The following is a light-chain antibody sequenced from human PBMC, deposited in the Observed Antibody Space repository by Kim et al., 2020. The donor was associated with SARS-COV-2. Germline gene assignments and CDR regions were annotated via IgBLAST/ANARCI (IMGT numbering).Light chain of an antibody. Sequence: DIQMTQSPSSLSASVGDRVTIACRASQSISTYLNWYQQKPGKAPNLLIYAASSLQSGVPSRFSGSGSGTDFTLTISSLQPEDFATYYCQQKHTTPLLTFGEGTKVDIK. CDR1: QSISTY. CDR3: QQKHTTPLLT. CDR2: AAS. J-gene: IGKJ4*01. V-gene: IGKV1-39*01.